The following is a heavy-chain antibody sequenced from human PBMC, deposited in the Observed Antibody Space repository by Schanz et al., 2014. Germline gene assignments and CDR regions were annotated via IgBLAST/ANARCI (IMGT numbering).Heavy chain of an antibody. D-gene: IGHD3-3*01. V-gene: IGHV1-46*01. CDR1: GYTFTSYY. J-gene: IGHJ3*02. Sequence: QVQLVQSGAEVKKPGASVKVSCKASGYTFTSYYMHCVRQAPGQGLEWMGLINPYDDTIDYAKKFQGRFTMTRDTSTTTVYMELSSLRSDDTAMYYCVTEKRMESGTWAKAFDIWGEGTWVTVPS. CDR2: INPYDDTI. CDR3: VTEKRMESGTWAKAFDI.